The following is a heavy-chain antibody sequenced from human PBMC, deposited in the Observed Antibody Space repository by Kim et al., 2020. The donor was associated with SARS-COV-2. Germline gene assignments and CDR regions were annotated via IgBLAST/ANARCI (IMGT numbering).Heavy chain of an antibody. J-gene: IGHJ5*02. CDR3: AHNLGPKRTERYNWFDP. CDR2: ISSSSSYI. Sequence: GGSLRLSCAASGFTFSSYSMNWVRQAPGKGLEWVLSISSSSSYIYYADSVKGRFTISRDNAKNSLYLQMNSLRAEDTAVYYCAHNLGPKRTERYNWFDPWGQGTLVTVSS. V-gene: IGHV3-21*01. D-gene: IGHD1-1*01. CDR1: GFTFSSYS.